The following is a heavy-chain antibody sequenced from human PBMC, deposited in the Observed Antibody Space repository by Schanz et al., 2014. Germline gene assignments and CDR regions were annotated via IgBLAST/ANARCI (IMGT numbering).Heavy chain of an antibody. CDR3: AKDENWALTDY. Sequence: EVQLVESGGGLVQPGGSLRLSCAVSGFTVSTNYMTWVRQAPGKGLEWVSAISGSGAGTYYADSVKGRFTFSRDNSKNTLYLQMNSLRAEDTAVYYCAKDENWALTDYWGQGTLVTVSS. D-gene: IGHD7-27*01. CDR1: GFTVSTNY. J-gene: IGHJ4*02. V-gene: IGHV3-23*04. CDR2: ISGSGAGT.